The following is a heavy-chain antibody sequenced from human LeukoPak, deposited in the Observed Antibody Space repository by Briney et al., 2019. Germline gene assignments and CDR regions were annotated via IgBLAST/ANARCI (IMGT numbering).Heavy chain of an antibody. CDR2: IYYSGST. CDR3: ARGKYRGSLDV. V-gene: IGHV4-30-2*01. J-gene: IGHJ6*02. D-gene: IGHD1-14*01. CDR1: GGSISSGGYS. Sequence: SETLSLTCAVSGGSISSGGYSWSWIRQPPGKGLEWIGYIYYSGSTYYNPSLKSRVTISVDRSKNQFSLKLSSVTAADTAVYYCARGKYRGSLDVWGQGTTVTVSS.